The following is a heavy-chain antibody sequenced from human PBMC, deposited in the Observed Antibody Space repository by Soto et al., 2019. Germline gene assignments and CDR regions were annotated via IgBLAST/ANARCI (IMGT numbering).Heavy chain of an antibody. D-gene: IGHD1-1*01. CDR1: GFTFSSYG. V-gene: IGHV3-30*18. Sequence: QVQLVESGGGVVQPGRSLRLSCAASGFTFSSYGMHWVRQAPGKGLEWVAVISYDGSNKYYADSVKGRFTISRDNSKNTLYVQMNSLRAEDTAVYYCAKGLGTSSQGPRYYYGMDVWGQGTTVTVSS. CDR2: ISYDGSNK. CDR3: AKGLGTSSQGPRYYYGMDV. J-gene: IGHJ6*02.